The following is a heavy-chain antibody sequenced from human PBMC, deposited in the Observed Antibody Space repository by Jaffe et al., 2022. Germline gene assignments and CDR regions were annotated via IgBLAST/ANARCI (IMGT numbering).Heavy chain of an antibody. CDR3: AKDSGNSGWYFDY. V-gene: IGHV3-23*01. J-gene: IGHJ4*02. D-gene: IGHD6-19*01. CDR2: ISISGGRT. Sequence: EVQLLESGGGLIQPGGSLRLSCAASEFTFSNFGMGWVRQAPGKGLEWVSTISISGGRTYYADSVKGRFTISRDNSKNTLSLQMNSLRAEDTAIYYCAKDSGNSGWYFDYWGQGTLVTVSS. CDR1: EFTFSNFG.